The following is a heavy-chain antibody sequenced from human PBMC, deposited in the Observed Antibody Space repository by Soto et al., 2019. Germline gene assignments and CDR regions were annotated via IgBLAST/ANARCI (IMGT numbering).Heavy chain of an antibody. CDR3: AKDMVRGDCSSTSCYFRGVDY. D-gene: IGHD2-2*01. CDR1: GFTFDDYA. J-gene: IGHJ4*02. CDR2: ISWNSGSI. V-gene: IGHV3-9*01. Sequence: GGSLRLSCAASGFTFDDYAMHWVRQAPGKGLEWVSGISWNSGSIGYADSVKGRFTISRDNAKNSLYLQMNSLRAEDTALYYCAKDMVRGDCSSTSCYFRGVDYWGQGTLVTVSS.